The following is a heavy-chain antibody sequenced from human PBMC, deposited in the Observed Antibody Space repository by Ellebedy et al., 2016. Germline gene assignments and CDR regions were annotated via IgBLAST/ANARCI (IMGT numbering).Heavy chain of an antibody. CDR3: AKPNWWGGYYYGMDV. D-gene: IGHD2-8*02. CDR1: GFTFSSYA. CDR2: ISGSGGST. V-gene: IGHV3-23*01. Sequence: GGSLRLXXAASGFTFSSYAMSWVRQAPGKGLEWVSAISGSGGSTYYADSVKGRFTISRDNSKNTLYLQMNSLRAEDTAVYYCAKPNWWGGYYYGMDVWGQGTTVTVSS. J-gene: IGHJ6*02.